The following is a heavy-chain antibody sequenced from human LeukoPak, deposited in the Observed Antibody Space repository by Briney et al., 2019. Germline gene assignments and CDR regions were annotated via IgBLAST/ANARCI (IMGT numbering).Heavy chain of an antibody. CDR2: INQVGSEK. V-gene: IGHV3-7*01. J-gene: IGHJ3*01. Sequence: GGSLRLSCAASGFTFNTYCMSWVRQAPGKGLEWVANINQVGSEKYYVDSVEGRFTMSRDNPKNSLDLQMNSLRAEDTAVYYCVRYKSGTGRTAAFDVWGRGTMVTVSS. D-gene: IGHD3-10*01. CDR1: GFTFNTYC. CDR3: VRYKSGTGRTAAFDV.